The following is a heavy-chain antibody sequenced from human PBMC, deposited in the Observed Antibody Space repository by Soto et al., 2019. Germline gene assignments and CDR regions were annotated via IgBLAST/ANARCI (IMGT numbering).Heavy chain of an antibody. D-gene: IGHD6-25*01. CDR3: ARDTERIAADPDRYYYGMDV. CDR2: ISYDGSNK. Sequence: GGSLRLSCAASGFTFSSYAMHWVRQAPGKGLEWVAVISYDGSNKYYADSVKGRFTISRDNSKNTLYLQMNSLRAEDTAVYYCARDTERIAADPDRYYYGMDVWGQGTTVTVSS. V-gene: IGHV3-30-3*01. J-gene: IGHJ6*02. CDR1: GFTFSSYA.